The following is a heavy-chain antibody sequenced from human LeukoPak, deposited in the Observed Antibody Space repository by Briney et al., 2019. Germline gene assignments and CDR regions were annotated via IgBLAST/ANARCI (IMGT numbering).Heavy chain of an antibody. CDR1: GYTFTSYD. J-gene: IGHJ3*02. V-gene: IGHV1-8*01. CDR3: ARPSSSWYDDAFDI. Sequence: ASVKVSCKASGYTFTSYDINWVRQATGQGLEWMGWMNPNSGNTGYAQKFQGRVTMIRNTSISTAYMELSSLRSEDTAVYYCARPSSSWYDDAFDIWGQGTMVTVSS. D-gene: IGHD6-13*01. CDR2: MNPNSGNT.